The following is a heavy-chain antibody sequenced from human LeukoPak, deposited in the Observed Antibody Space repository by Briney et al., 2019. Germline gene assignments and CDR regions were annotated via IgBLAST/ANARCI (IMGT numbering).Heavy chain of an antibody. CDR2: IYYSGST. D-gene: IGHD1-26*01. Sequence: PSETLSLTCTVSGGSISSSSYYWGWIRQPPGKGLEWIVSIYYSGSTYYNPSLKSRVTISVDTSKNQFSLKLSSVTAADTAVYSWARESPGGPSGSSGYWGQGSLVTVSS. CDR3: ARESPGGPSGSSGY. CDR1: GGSISSSSYY. V-gene: IGHV4-39*07. J-gene: IGHJ4*02.